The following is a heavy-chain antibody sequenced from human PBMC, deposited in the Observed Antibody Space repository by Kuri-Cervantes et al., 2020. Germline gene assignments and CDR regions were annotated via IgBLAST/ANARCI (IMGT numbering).Heavy chain of an antibody. V-gene: IGHV3-23*01. D-gene: IGHD2-15*01. CDR1: GFTFYKYA. CDR3: AREGSGGRTQVDY. Sequence: GESLKISCAASGFTFYKYAMSWVRQAPGKGLEWVSGISGSGVTTYYADSVKGRFTISRDNSKNTLYLQMNSLRAEDTAAYYCAREGSGGRTQVDYWGQGTLVTVSS. J-gene: IGHJ4*02. CDR2: ISGSGVTT.